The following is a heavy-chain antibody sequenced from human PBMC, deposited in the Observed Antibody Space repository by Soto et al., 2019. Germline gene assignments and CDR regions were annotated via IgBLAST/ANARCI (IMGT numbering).Heavy chain of an antibody. D-gene: IGHD3-3*01. CDR1: GYTFTVYY. J-gene: IGHJ6*02. V-gene: IGHV1-2*02. Sequence: ASVKVSCKASGYTFTVYYMHWVRQAPGQGLEWRGWINPNSGGTNYSQKFQGRVTMTRDTSISTAYMELSRLRSDDTAVYYCARGGYDFWSGYFRNRYYYYGMDVWGQGTTVTVS. CDR3: ARGGYDFWSGYFRNRYYYYGMDV. CDR2: INPNSGGT.